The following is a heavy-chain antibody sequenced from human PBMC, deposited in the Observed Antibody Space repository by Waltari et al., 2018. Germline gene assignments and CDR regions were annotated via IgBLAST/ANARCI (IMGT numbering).Heavy chain of an antibody. V-gene: IGHV3-7*01. J-gene: IGHJ4*02. CDR2: INPAGIHK. D-gene: IGHD2-8*01. CDR3: ARGGVSY. Sequence: EVQLVESGGDLVQPGGSLRLSCAASGFTFSSSWMQWVRQAPGKGLEGVATINPAGIHKYSMASVKGRFIISRDNAKNSLFLQMNSLSVEDTAVYYCARGGVSYWGQGTLVTVSS. CDR1: GFTFSSSW.